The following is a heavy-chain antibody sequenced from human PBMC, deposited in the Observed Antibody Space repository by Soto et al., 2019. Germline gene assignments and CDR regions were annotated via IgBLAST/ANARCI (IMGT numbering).Heavy chain of an antibody. CDR3: ARGSDEEAIAVAGTLDY. CDR1: GFTFSSYW. D-gene: IGHD6-19*01. J-gene: IGHJ4*02. Sequence: GGSLRLSCAASGFTFSSYWMSWVRQAPGKGLEWVANIKQDGSEKYYVDSVKGRFTISRDNAKNSLYLQMNSLRAEDTAVYYCARGSDEEAIAVAGTLDYWGQGTLVTVSS. V-gene: IGHV3-7*01. CDR2: IKQDGSEK.